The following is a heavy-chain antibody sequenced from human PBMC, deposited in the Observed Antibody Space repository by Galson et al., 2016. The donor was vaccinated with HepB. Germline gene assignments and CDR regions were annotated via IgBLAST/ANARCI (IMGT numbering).Heavy chain of an antibody. Sequence: CAASGFTFNSSGMTWVRQAPGKGLEVVSSISRSGDSTDYADSVKGRFTISRDNSKNTLSLQMNSLRAEDTAVYYCVQGSTAPAVWGKGTTVTVSS. CDR1: GFTFNSSG. J-gene: IGHJ6*03. CDR2: ISRSGDST. D-gene: IGHD1-26*01. V-gene: IGHV3-23*01. CDR3: VQGSTAPAV.